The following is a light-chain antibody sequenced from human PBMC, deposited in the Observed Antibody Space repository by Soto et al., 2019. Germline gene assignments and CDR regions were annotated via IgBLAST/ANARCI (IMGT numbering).Light chain of an antibody. CDR2: GTS. V-gene: IGKV3-20*01. CDR1: QSVSKY. J-gene: IGKJ1*01. Sequence: EIVLTQSPGTLALSPGKGATLSCRASQSVSKYLAWYQQKPGQAPRLLIYGTSSRATGIPDSFSGSGSGTDFTLCISRLEPEDFAVYYCQQYGGSPQTFGKGTKV. CDR3: QQYGGSPQT.